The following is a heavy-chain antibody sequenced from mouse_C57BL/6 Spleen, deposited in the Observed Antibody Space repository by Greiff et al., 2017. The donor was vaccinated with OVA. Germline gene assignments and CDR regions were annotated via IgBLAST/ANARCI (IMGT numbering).Heavy chain of an antibody. D-gene: IGHD1-1*01. Sequence: QVQLQQSGAELVRPGASVTLSCKASGYTFTDYEMHWVKQTPVHGLEWIGAIDPETGGTAYNQKFKGKAILTADKSSSTAYMELRSLTSDDSAVYYCTRGGTTVNYYAMDYWGQGTSVTVSS. CDR3: TRGGTTVNYYAMDY. V-gene: IGHV1-15*01. J-gene: IGHJ4*01. CDR2: IDPETGGT. CDR1: GYTFTDYE.